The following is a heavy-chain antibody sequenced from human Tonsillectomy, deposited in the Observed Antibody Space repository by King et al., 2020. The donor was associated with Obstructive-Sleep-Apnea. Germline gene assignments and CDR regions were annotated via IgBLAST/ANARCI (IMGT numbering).Heavy chain of an antibody. Sequence: VQLQQLGAGLLKPSETLSLTCAVYGGSFSDYYWSWIRQPPGKGLEWIGEINHSGSTNYNPTLKSRVTISVDMSKNQFSLKLTSVTAADTAVYYCARGSGAADVNWFDPWGQGALVTVSS. CDR1: GGSFSDYY. D-gene: IGHD6-13*01. CDR2: INHSGST. J-gene: IGHJ5*02. CDR3: ARGSGAADVNWFDP. V-gene: IGHV4-34*01.